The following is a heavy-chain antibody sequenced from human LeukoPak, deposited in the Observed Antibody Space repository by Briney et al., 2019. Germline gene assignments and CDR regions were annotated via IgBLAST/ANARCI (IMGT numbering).Heavy chain of an antibody. D-gene: IGHD5-12*01. CDR1: GYTFTSYD. Sequence: ASVKVSCKASGYTFTSYDINWVRQATGQGLEWMGWMNPNSGNTGYAQKFQGRVTITRNTSISTAYMELSSLRSEDTAVYYCARHRYSGYEYFDYWGQGTLVTVSS. V-gene: IGHV1-8*03. CDR2: MNPNSGNT. CDR3: ARHRYSGYEYFDY. J-gene: IGHJ4*02.